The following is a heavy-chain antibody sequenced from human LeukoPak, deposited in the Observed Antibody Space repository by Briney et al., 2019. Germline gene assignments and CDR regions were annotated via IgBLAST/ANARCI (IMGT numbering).Heavy chain of an antibody. CDR1: GGSLSSYY. CDR3: ARERVVSVAGTRARWFDP. Sequence: SETLSLTCTVSGGSLSSYYWSWIRQPPGKGLEWIGYIYYSGSSHYNPSLKSRVTISLDTSKNLFSLRLNSMTAADTAVYYCARERVVSVAGTRARWFDPWGQGTLVIVSS. J-gene: IGHJ5*02. CDR2: IYYSGSS. V-gene: IGHV4-59*01. D-gene: IGHD6-19*01.